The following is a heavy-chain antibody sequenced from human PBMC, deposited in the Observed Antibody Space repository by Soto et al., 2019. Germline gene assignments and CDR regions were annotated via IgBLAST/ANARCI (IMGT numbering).Heavy chain of an antibody. D-gene: IGHD3-3*01. Sequence: GISVKVSCEASGGTVSSYAISWVRQAHGQGLEWMGGIIPIFGTANYAQKFQGRVTITADESTSTAYMELSSLRSEDTAVYYCASMVRFLEWLPPSSVYYYYGMDVWGQGTTVTVSS. V-gene: IGHV1-69*13. CDR2: IIPIFGTA. J-gene: IGHJ6*02. CDR3: ASMVRFLEWLPPSSVYYYYGMDV. CDR1: GGTVSSYA.